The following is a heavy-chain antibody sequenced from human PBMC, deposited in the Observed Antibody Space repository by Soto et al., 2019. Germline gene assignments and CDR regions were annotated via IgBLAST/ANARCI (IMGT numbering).Heavy chain of an antibody. V-gene: IGHV3-23*01. J-gene: IGHJ4*02. Sequence: GGSLRLSCAASGLTFSSYAMSWVRQAPGKGLEWVSAISGSGGSTYYADSVKGRFTISRDNSKNTLYLQMNSLRAEDTAVYYCAISETYYYDSSGYWLDYWGQGTLVTVSS. D-gene: IGHD3-22*01. CDR1: GLTFSSYA. CDR2: ISGSGGST. CDR3: AISETYYYDSSGYWLDY.